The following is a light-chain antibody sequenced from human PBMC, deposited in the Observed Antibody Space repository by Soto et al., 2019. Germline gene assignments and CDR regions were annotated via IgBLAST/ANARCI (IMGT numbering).Light chain of an antibody. J-gene: IGLJ1*01. CDR2: DVS. V-gene: IGLV2-14*01. CDR1: SSDVGGYNY. CDR3: SSYTSSSTLYV. Sequence: QSALTQPASVSGSPGQSITISCTGTSSDVGGYNYVSWYQQHPGKAPKLMIYDVSNRPSGVSTRFSASKSGNTASLTISGLQAEYEADYYCSSYTSSSTLYVFGTGTKVTVL.